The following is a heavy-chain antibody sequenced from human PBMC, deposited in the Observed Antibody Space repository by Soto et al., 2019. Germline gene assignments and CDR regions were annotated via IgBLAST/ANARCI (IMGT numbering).Heavy chain of an antibody. D-gene: IGHD5-12*01. V-gene: IGHV3-66*01. Sequence: EVHLVESGGGLVQPGGSLRLSCAASRFAVSDNYMSWVRQAPGKGLEFVSLIYSGGTTSYADSVKGRFTISRDNSKNTLYLQMNNLRAEDTAVDYCATRTITLPHWGQGTLVTVSS. CDR3: ATRTITLPH. J-gene: IGHJ4*02. CDR2: IYSGGTT. CDR1: RFAVSDNY.